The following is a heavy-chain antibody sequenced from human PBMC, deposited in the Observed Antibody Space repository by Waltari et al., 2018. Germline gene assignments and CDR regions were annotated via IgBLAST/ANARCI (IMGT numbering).Heavy chain of an antibody. CDR2: VYHFGSS. D-gene: IGHD4-17*01. CDR3: ARHESAHYGGFDS. CDR1: GDSITSASY. V-gene: IGHV4-38-2*01. Sequence: QVQLQESGPGLVKPSETLSLTCAVSGDSITSASYWGWSRQPPGKGLEWICYVYHFGSSCYNPSLKSRVIMSVDTSKRQFSLNLSSVTAADTAVYYCARHESAHYGGFDSWGRGTLVTVSA. J-gene: IGHJ4*02.